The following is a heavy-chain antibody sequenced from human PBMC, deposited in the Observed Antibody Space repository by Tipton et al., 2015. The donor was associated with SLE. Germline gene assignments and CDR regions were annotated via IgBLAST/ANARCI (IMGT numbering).Heavy chain of an antibody. D-gene: IGHD5-18*01. CDR1: GFTFSSYE. CDR2: ISSSGSTI. CDR3: ARDYSGYSYAPDY. V-gene: IGHV3-48*03. J-gene: IGHJ4*02. Sequence: SLRLSCAASGFTFSSYEMNWVRQAPGKGLKWVSYISSSGSTIYYADSVKGRFTISRDNSKNTLYLQMNSLRAEDTAVYYCARDYSGYSYAPDYWGQGTLVTVSS.